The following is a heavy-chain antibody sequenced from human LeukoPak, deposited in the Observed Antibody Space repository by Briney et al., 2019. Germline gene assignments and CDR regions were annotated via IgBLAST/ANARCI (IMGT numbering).Heavy chain of an antibody. CDR3: AREYDSSTGTYDAFDI. V-gene: IGHV3-23*01. CDR2: ISGSGGST. D-gene: IGHD3-22*01. Sequence: GGSLRLSCAASGSTFSSYAMSWVRQAPGKGLEWVSAISGSGGSTYYADSVKGRFTISRDNSKNTLYLQMNSLRAEDTAVYYCAREYDSSTGTYDAFDIWGQGTMVTVSS. CDR1: GSTFSSYA. J-gene: IGHJ3*02.